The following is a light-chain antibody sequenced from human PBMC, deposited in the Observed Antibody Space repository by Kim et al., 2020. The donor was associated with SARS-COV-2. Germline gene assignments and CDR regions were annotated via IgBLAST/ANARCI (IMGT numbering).Light chain of an antibody. CDR2: EDN. CDR3: QSYDDSNRWV. CDR1: SGNIASNY. V-gene: IGLV6-57*02. J-gene: IGLJ3*02. Sequence: KKVTIYCTGSSGNIASNYVQGYQQRPASAPTTVIYEDNERPSGVPDRFSGSIDSSSNSASLTISGLKTEDEADYYCQSYDDSNRWVFGGGTQLTVL.